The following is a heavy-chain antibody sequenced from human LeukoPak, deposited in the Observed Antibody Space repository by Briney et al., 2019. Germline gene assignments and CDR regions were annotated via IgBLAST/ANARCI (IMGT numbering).Heavy chain of an antibody. V-gene: IGHV4-34*01. J-gene: IGHJ6*02. Sequence: SETLSLTCAVYGGAFSGYYWSWIRQPPGKGLEWIGEINHSGSTNYNPSLKSRVTISVDTSKNQFSLKLSSVTAADTAVYYCARFSQLAHYYYYGMDVWGQGTLVTVSS. CDR1: GGAFSGYY. D-gene: IGHD6-6*01. CDR2: INHSGST. CDR3: ARFSQLAHYYYYGMDV.